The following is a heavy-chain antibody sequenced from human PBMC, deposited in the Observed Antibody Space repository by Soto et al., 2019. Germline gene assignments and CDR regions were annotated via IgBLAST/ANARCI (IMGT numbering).Heavy chain of an antibody. V-gene: IGHV4-39*01. Sequence: QLQLQESGPGLVKPSETLSLTCSVSGGSISSSTYYWGWVRQPPGKGLEWIGNINYSGTAHYTPSLKSRLTISVDTSKNQFSLNLSAVTAADTAVYYCARRATTVTYDAFDIWGQGTMVTVSS. CDR3: ARRATTVTYDAFDI. J-gene: IGHJ3*02. CDR2: INYSGTA. D-gene: IGHD4-17*01. CDR1: GGSISSSTYY.